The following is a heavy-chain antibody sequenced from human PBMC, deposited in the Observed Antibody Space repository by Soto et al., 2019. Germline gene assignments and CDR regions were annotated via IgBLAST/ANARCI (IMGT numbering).Heavy chain of an antibody. V-gene: IGHV3-23*01. CDR1: GFTSSNYA. CDR2: ISDSGDST. J-gene: IGHJ4*02. Sequence: EVHLLESGGGLVQPGGSLRLSCAASGFTSSNYAMNWVRQAPGKGLEWVSVISDSGDSTYYADSVKGRFTISRDKSKNTLYLHMNSLTAEDTAVYYCAKDGFSGSGKYYFDYWGQGTLVTVSS. CDR3: AKDGFSGSGKYYFDY. D-gene: IGHD3-10*01.